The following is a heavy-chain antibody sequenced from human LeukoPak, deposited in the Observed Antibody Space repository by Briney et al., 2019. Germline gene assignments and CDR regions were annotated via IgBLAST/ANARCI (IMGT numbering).Heavy chain of an antibody. Sequence: ASVKVSCKASGYTFTSYGFSWVRQATGQGLEVMGWISAYNGNTNYAQKLQCRVTMTTDTSTSTAYMALRCLRSDDTAVYYCARDTGYSGYDFRYYYYYYMDVWGKGTTVTVSS. V-gene: IGHV1-18*01. CDR2: ISAYNGNT. D-gene: IGHD5-12*01. J-gene: IGHJ6*03. CDR1: GYTFTSYG. CDR3: ARDTGYSGYDFRYYYYYYMDV.